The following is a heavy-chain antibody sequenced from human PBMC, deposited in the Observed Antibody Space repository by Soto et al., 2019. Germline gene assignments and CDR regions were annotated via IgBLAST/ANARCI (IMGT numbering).Heavy chain of an antibody. J-gene: IGHJ3*02. CDR1: GGPISSGGYY. Sequence: PSETLSLTCTVSGGPISSGGYYWSWIRQHPGKGLEWIGYIFYSGNTHYNPSLKSRVTISVDTSKNQSSLKLSSVTAADTAVYYCAREDYGIDAFDIWGQGTTVTVSS. CDR2: IFYSGNT. CDR3: AREDYGIDAFDI. V-gene: IGHV4-31*03. D-gene: IGHD4-17*01.